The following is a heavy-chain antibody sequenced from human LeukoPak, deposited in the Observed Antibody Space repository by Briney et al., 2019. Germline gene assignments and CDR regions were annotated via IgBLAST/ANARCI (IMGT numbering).Heavy chain of an antibody. CDR2: IKQDGSEK. CDR3: ARDLSRGYSSGWYDAFHI. V-gene: IGHV3-7*01. Sequence: GGSLRLSCAASGFTFSSYWMSWGREAPGKGLEGVANIKQDGSEKYYVDSVKGRFTISRDNAKNSLYLQMNSLRAEDTAVYYSARDLSRGYSSGWYDAFHIWGQGTMVTVSS. CDR1: GFTFSSYW. D-gene: IGHD6-19*01. J-gene: IGHJ3*02.